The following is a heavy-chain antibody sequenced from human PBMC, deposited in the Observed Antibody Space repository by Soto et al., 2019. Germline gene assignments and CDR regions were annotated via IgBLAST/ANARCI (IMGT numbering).Heavy chain of an antibody. D-gene: IGHD3-10*01. J-gene: IGHJ4*02. CDR1: GYTFITYA. Sequence: QVQLVQSGAEVKKTGASVKVSCKASGYTFITYAIHWVRQAPGQRLEWMGWINGGNGNTKYSQKFQGRVTITRDTSASTAYMELSSLRSEDTAEYYCARDNGSGSYYPFDYRGQGTLVTVSS. CDR2: INGGNGNT. CDR3: ARDNGSGSYYPFDY. V-gene: IGHV1-3*01.